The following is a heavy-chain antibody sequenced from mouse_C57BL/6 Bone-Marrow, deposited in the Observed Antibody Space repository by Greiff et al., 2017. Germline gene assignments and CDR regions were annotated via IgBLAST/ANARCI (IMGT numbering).Heavy chain of an antibody. CDR1: GFNFKDDY. J-gene: IGHJ3*01. CDR3: TTDNWDDAY. V-gene: IGHV14-4*01. D-gene: IGHD4-1*02. CDR2: IDPENGDT. Sequence: EVQLQQSGAELVRPGASVKLSCTASGFNFKDDYMHWVKQRPEQGLEWIGWIDPENGDTEYASKFQGKATITADTSSNTAYLQLSSLTSEDTAVYYCTTDNWDDAYWGQGTRVTVSA.